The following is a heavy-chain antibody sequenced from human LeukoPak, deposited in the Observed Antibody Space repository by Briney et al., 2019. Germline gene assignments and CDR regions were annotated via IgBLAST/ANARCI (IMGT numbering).Heavy chain of an antibody. CDR3: ARGYGSGSSWFDP. D-gene: IGHD3-10*01. CDR1: GGSISSYY. Sequence: PSETLSLTCTVSGGSISSYYWSWIRQPAGKDLELIGQIYSSGSTNYNPSLKSRVTMSVDTSKNQLSLKLNSVTAADTAVYYCARGYGSGSSWFDPWGQGTLVIVSS. J-gene: IGHJ5*02. CDR2: IYSSGST. V-gene: IGHV4-4*07.